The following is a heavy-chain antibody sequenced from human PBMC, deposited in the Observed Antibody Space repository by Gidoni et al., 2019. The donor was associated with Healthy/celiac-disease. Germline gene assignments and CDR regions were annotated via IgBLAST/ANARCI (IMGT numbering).Heavy chain of an antibody. CDR3: ARLGGYSSSWYLDY. V-gene: IGHV3-30-3*01. Sequence: QVQLVASGGGVVQRARSVRHSCAASGFSLRSYAMHWVRQAPGKGLEWVAVISYDGSNKYYADSVKGRFTISRDNSKNTLYLQMNSLRAEDTAVYYCARLGGYSSSWYLDYWGQGTLVTVSS. D-gene: IGHD6-13*01. CDR1: GFSLRSYA. J-gene: IGHJ4*02. CDR2: ISYDGSNK.